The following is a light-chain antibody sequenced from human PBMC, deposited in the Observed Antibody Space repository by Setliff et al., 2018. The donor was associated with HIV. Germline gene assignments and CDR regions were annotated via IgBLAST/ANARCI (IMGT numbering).Light chain of an antibody. J-gene: IGLJ1*01. CDR2: EVS. V-gene: IGLV2-14*01. Sequence: QSVLTQPASVSGSPGQSIAISCTGTSSDVGGYNYVSWYQQHPGKAPQLMIYEVSNRHSGVSNRFSGSKSGNTASLTISGLQAEDEADYYCSSFTSSSTYVFGSGTKVTVL. CDR1: SSDVGGYNY. CDR3: SSFTSSSTYV.